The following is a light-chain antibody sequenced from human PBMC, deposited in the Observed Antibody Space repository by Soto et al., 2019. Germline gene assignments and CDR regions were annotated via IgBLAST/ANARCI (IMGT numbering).Light chain of an antibody. Sequence: EIVLTQSPATLALSPWERAALSFRASQRVSSYLAWYQQKPGQAPRLLIYDASNRATGIPARFSGSGSGTDFTLTISRLEPEDFAVYYCQQYGSSGTFGQGTKVDNK. CDR1: QRVSSY. CDR3: QQYGSSGT. J-gene: IGKJ1*01. V-gene: IGKV3-11*01. CDR2: DAS.